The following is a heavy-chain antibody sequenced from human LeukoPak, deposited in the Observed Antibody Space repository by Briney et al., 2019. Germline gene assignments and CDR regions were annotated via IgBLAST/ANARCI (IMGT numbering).Heavy chain of an antibody. D-gene: IGHD6-19*01. CDR1: GGSISSSNW. CDR3: AREPDSSGAFDI. CDR2: IFHGGST. V-gene: IGHV4-4*02. Sequence: SETLSLTCAVSGGSISSSNWWSWVRQPPGKGLEWIGEIFHGGSTNYNPSLKSRVTISVDKSKNQFSLKLSSVTAADTAVYYCAREPDSSGAFDIWGQGTMVTASS. J-gene: IGHJ3*02.